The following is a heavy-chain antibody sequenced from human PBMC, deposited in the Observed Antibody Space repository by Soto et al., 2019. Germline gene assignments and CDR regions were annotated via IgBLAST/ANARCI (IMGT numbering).Heavy chain of an antibody. J-gene: IGHJ3*02. CDR3: ARVADYGDAFDI. V-gene: IGHV3-23*01. CDR2: ISDSGGST. Sequence: PGGSLRLSCAASGFTFSSYAMSWVRQAPGKGLEWVSGISDSGGSTYYADSVKGRFTISRDNSKNTLYLQMNSLRAEDTAVYYCARVADYGDAFDIWGQGTMVTVSS. D-gene: IGHD4-17*01. CDR1: GFTFSSYA.